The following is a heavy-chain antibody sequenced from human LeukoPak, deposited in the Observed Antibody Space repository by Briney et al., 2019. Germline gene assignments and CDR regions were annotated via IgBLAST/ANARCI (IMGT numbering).Heavy chain of an antibody. CDR1: GYTFTSYD. Sequence: ASVKVSCKASGYTFTSYDINWVRQATGQGLEWMGWMNPNSGNTGYAQKFQGRVTITRNTSISTTYMELSRLRSDDTAVYYRARRGYYYDSSGYPLKYYYYMDVWGKGTTVTVSS. D-gene: IGHD3-22*01. J-gene: IGHJ6*03. CDR2: MNPNSGNT. V-gene: IGHV1-8*03. CDR3: ARRGYYYDSSGYPLKYYYYMDV.